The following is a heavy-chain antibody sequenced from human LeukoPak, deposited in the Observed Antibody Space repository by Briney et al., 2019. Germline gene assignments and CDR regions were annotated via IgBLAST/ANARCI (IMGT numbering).Heavy chain of an antibody. CDR2: ISWNSGSI. CDR1: GFTFDDYA. D-gene: IGHD6-25*01. Sequence: PGGSLRLSCAASGFTFDDYAMHWVRQAPGKGLEWVPGISWNSGSIGYADSVKGRFTIPRANAKNSLYLQLNSLKPEDTALYYCTKEKSSGLYTWFSPWGEEPLGPVS. CDR3: TKEKSSGLYTWFSP. J-gene: IGHJ5*02. V-gene: IGHV3-9*01.